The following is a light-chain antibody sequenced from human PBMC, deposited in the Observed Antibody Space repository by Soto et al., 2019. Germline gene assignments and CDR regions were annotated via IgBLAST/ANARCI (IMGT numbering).Light chain of an antibody. J-gene: IGLJ1*01. Sequence: QSALTQPASVSGSPGQSITISCTGTYNDVGGYNVVSWYQHHPGTAPKLIIYDVTDRPSGVSNHFSGSKSGNTASLTISGLQAGDESYYYCSSYTPSSSLIFGTGTKLTVL. V-gene: IGLV2-14*03. CDR3: SSYTPSSSLI. CDR2: DVT. CDR1: YNDVGGYNV.